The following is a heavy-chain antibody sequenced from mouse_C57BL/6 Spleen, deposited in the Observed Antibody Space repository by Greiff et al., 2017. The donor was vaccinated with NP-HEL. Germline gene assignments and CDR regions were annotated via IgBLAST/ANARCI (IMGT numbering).Heavy chain of an antibody. CDR2: IDPSDSET. V-gene: IGHV1-52*01. Sequence: QVHVKQPGAELVRPGSSVKLSCKASGYTFTSYWMHWVKQRPIQGLEWIGNIDPSDSETHYNQKFKDKATLTVDKSSSTAYMQLSSLTSEDSAVYYCARDDGYYVPGFAYWGQGTLVTVSA. CDR3: ARDDGYYVPGFAY. D-gene: IGHD2-3*01. J-gene: IGHJ3*01. CDR1: GYTFTSYW.